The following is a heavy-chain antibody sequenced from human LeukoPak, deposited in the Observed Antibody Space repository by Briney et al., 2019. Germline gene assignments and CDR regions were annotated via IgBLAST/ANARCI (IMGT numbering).Heavy chain of an antibody. Sequence: GASVKVSCKASGYPFSNYDINWVRQAPGQGLEWMGWMNPKSGNTGYGQKFQGRVTMTRVTSITTACMELRSLRSDDTAVYYCTKASLAFGTKYFDPWGQGTLVTVSS. CDR3: TKASLAFGTKYFDP. J-gene: IGHJ5*02. CDR1: GYPFSNYD. CDR2: MNPKSGNT. V-gene: IGHV1-8*01. D-gene: IGHD3-10*01.